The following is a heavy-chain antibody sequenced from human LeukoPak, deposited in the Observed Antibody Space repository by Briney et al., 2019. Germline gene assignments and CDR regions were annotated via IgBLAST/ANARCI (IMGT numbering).Heavy chain of an antibody. CDR1: GFTFSSYG. CDR3: AKDEPITIFGVVIPNYFDY. Sequence: PGGSLRLSCAASGFTFSSYGMHWVRQAPGKGLEWVAFIRYDGSNKYYADSVKGRFTISRDNSKNTLYLQMNSLRAEDTAVYYCAKDEPITIFGVVIPNYFDYWGQGTLVTVSS. D-gene: IGHD3-3*01. V-gene: IGHV3-30*02. J-gene: IGHJ4*02. CDR2: IRYDGSNK.